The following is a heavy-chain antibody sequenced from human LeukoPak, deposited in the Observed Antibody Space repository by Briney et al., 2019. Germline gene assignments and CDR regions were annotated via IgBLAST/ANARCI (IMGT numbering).Heavy chain of an antibody. CDR1: GLTLDDYG. CDR2: IYWKGGST. Sequence: GGALRLSCAASGLTLDDYGMSWVRPAPARGLECVSGIYWKGGSTGYADSVKGRFHISRDNAKNSLYLQMNSLRAEETALYFCARDRRFVVVTAIPYSDYWGQGTLVTVSS. V-gene: IGHV3-20*04. D-gene: IGHD2-21*02. CDR3: ARDRRFVVVTAIPYSDY. J-gene: IGHJ4*02.